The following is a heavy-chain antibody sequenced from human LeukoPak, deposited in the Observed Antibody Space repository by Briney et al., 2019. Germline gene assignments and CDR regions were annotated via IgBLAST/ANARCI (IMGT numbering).Heavy chain of an antibody. J-gene: IGHJ3*02. CDR2: FDPEDGET. V-gene: IGHV1-24*01. Sequence: VAPVKVSCKVSGYTLTELSMHWVRQAPGKGLEWMGGFDPEDGETIYPQKFQGRVTMAEDTSTDIAYMELSSLRSEDTAVYYCATPSGSYAGDAFDIWGQGTMVTVSS. CDR3: ATPSGSYAGDAFDI. D-gene: IGHD1-26*01. CDR1: GYTLTELS.